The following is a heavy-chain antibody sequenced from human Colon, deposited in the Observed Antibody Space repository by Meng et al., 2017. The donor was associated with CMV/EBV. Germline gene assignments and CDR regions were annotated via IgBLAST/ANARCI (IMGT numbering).Heavy chain of an antibody. J-gene: IGHJ5*02. CDR2: VSLTGERP. Sequence: IHWVRQAPGRGLDWVGMVSLTGERPEYEQKFQGRVTMTRDTSTSTFYMELSSLVSEDTAVYYCARMFAASSGWFDPWGQGTLVTVSS. D-gene: IGHD6-6*01. CDR3: ARMFAASSGWFDP. V-gene: IGHV1-46*01.